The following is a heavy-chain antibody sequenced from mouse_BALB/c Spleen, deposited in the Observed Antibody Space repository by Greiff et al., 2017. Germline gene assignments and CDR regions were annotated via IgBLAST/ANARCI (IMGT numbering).Heavy chain of an antibody. J-gene: IGHJ2*01. D-gene: IGHD2-14*01. Sequence: VKLMESGAELVRPGTSVKVSCKASGYAFTNYLIEWVKQRPGQGLEWIGVINPGSGGTNYNEKFKGKATLTADKSSSTAYMQLSSLTSDDSAVYFCARYYRYDEGYYFDYWGQGTTLTVSS. V-gene: IGHV1-54*01. CDR1: GYAFTNYL. CDR3: ARYYRYDEGYYFDY. CDR2: INPGSGGT.